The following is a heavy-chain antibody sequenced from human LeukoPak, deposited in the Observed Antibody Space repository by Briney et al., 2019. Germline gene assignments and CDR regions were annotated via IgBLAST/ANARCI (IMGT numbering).Heavy chain of an antibody. CDR3: ARSDWLDS. Sequence: GASLRLSCAASGFTFSGYWMHWVRQVPRKELVWVSRIKNDGTTTTYADSVKGRFTISRDNAKNTLYLQMNGLRAEDTAVYYCARSDWLDSWGQGTLVTVSS. CDR1: GFTFSGYW. V-gene: IGHV3-74*03. J-gene: IGHJ5*01. CDR2: IKNDGTTT.